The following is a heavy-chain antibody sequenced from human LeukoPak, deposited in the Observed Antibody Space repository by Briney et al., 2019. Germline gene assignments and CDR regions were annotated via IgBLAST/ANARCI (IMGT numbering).Heavy chain of an antibody. D-gene: IGHD3-9*01. V-gene: IGHV3-23*01. Sequence: PGGSLRLSCAASGFTFSSYAMSWVRQASGKGLEWVSAISGSGGSTYYADSVKGRFTISRDNSKNTLYLQMNSLRAEDTAVYYCAKDSNVLRYFDYFDYWGQGTLVTVSS. CDR1: GFTFSSYA. J-gene: IGHJ4*02. CDR2: ISGSGGST. CDR3: AKDSNVLRYFDYFDY.